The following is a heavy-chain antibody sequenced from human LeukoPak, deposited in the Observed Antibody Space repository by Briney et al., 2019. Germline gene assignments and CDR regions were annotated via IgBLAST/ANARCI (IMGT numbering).Heavy chain of an antibody. D-gene: IGHD4-17*01. CDR3: ARTYGDYVSGMDV. Sequence: GGSLRLSCAASGFTFSSYAMSWVRQAPGKGLEWVSAISGSGGSTYYADSVKGRFTISRDNSKNTLYLQMNSLRAEDTAVYYCARTYGDYVSGMDVWGQGTTVTVSS. CDR2: ISGSGGST. CDR1: GFTFSSYA. V-gene: IGHV3-23*01. J-gene: IGHJ6*02.